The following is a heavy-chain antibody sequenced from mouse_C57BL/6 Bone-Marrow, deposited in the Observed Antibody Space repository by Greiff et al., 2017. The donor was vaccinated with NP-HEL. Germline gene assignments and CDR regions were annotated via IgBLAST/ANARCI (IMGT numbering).Heavy chain of an antibody. CDR2: ISSGSSTI. J-gene: IGHJ4*01. CDR1: GFTFSDYG. CDR3: ARRGYYFYAMDY. D-gene: IGHD2-3*01. Sequence: EVKVVESGGGLVKPGGSLKLSCAASGFTFSDYGMHWVRQAPEKGLEWVAYISSGSSTIYYADTVKGRFTISRDNAKTTLFLQMTSLRSDDTAMYYCARRGYYFYAMDYWGQGTSVTVSS. V-gene: IGHV5-17*01.